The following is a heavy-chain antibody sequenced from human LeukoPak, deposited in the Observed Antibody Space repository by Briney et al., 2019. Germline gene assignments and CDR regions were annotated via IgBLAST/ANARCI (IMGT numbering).Heavy chain of an antibody. CDR2: IYPGDSDT. Sequence: GESLKISCKGSGYTFTTYWIGWVRQMPGKGLEWMGIIYPGDSDTRYSPSFQGQVTISADKSISTAYLQWSSLKASDTAMYYCARLFHWNEDAFDIWGQGTMVTVSS. V-gene: IGHV5-51*01. J-gene: IGHJ3*02. D-gene: IGHD1-1*01. CDR1: GYTFTTYW. CDR3: ARLFHWNEDAFDI.